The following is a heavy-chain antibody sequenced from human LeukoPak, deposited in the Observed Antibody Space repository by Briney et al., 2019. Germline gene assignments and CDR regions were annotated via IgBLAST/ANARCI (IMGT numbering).Heavy chain of an antibody. CDR3: ARILSAIYY. CDR2: IYRGGST. D-gene: IGHD2-21*02. Sequence: PGGSLRLSCAASGFTVSSNYMSWARQAPGRGLEWVSVIYRGGSTYYADSVKGRFTISRDNSKNTLYLQMNSLRAEDTAVYYCARILSAIYYWGQGTLVTVSS. J-gene: IGHJ4*02. V-gene: IGHV3-66*02. CDR1: GFTVSSNY.